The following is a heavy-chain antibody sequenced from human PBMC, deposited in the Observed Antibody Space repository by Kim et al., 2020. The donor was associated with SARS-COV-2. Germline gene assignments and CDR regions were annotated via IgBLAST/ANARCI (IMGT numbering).Heavy chain of an antibody. D-gene: IGHD1-20*01. V-gene: IGHV4-59*13. CDR3: AREMRYNWFDP. CDR2: IYYSGST. Sequence: SQTLSLTCTVSGGSINSYYWSWIRQSPGKGLEWIGYIYYSGSTNYNPSLKSRVTISVDTSKNQFSLKVSSVTAADTAVYYCAREMRYNWFDPWGQGTLVTVYS. J-gene: IGHJ5*02. CDR1: GGSINSYY.